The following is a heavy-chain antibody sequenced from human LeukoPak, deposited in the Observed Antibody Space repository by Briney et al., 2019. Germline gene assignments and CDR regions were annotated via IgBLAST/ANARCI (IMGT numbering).Heavy chain of an antibody. CDR1: GFTFSSYA. Sequence: PGGSLRLSCAASGFTFSSYAMSWVRQAPGKGLEWVSAISGSGGSTYYADSVKGRFTIPRDNSKNTLYLQMNSLRAEDTAVYYCAKPDTYYDFWSGYYGPPGMDVWGQGTTVTVSS. V-gene: IGHV3-23*01. CDR2: ISGSGGST. CDR3: AKPDTYYDFWSGYYGPPGMDV. D-gene: IGHD3-3*01. J-gene: IGHJ6*02.